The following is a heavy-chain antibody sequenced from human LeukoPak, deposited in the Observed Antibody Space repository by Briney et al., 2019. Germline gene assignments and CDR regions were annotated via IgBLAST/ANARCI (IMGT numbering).Heavy chain of an antibody. V-gene: IGHV3-23*01. D-gene: IGHD2-2*01. CDR3: ARSSPAGPIVDYFDY. CDR1: GFTFSSYA. CDR2: ISGSGGST. J-gene: IGHJ4*02. Sequence: QSGGSLRLSCAASGFTFSSYAMSWVRQAPGKGLEWVSAISGSGGSTYYADSVKGRFTISRDNSKNTLYLQMNSLRAEDTAVYYCARSSPAGPIVDYFDYWGQGTLVTVSS.